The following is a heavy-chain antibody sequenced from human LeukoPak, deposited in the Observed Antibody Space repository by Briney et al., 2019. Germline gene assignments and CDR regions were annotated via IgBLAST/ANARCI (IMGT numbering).Heavy chain of an antibody. CDR3: ARLVIP. D-gene: IGHD3-10*01. CDR2: VSHSGIT. CDR1: GFSISSDYY. Sequence: SETLSLTCTVSGFSISSDYYWGWIRQPPGKGLEWLGSVSHSGITYYNSSLNSRVTISVDTSKNQFSLKVNSVTAADTAVYYCARLVIPWGQGILVTVSS. V-gene: IGHV4-38-2*02. J-gene: IGHJ5*02.